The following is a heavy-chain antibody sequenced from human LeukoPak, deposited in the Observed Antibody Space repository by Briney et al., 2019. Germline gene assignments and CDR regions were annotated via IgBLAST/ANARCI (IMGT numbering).Heavy chain of an antibody. D-gene: IGHD2-2*01. V-gene: IGHV1-18*01. CDR1: GYTFTSYG. Sequence: ASVKLSCKASGYTFTSYGISWVRQAPGQGLEGMGWISAYNGNTNYAQKLQGRVTMTTDTSTSTAYMELRSLRSDDTAVYYCARVVPAAIRSWFDPWGQGTLVTVSS. J-gene: IGHJ5*02. CDR3: ARVVPAAIRSWFDP. CDR2: ISAYNGNT.